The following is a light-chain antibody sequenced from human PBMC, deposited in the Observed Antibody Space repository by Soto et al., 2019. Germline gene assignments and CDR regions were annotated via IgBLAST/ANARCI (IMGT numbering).Light chain of an antibody. CDR1: QSISTY. CDR3: QQYHSSPTWT. J-gene: IGKJ1*01. CDR2: GAS. V-gene: IGKV1-39*01. Sequence: DIQMTQSPSSLSASVGDRVTITCRASQSISTYLSWYQQKPGKVPKHLIYGASSLQTGVPSRFSGSGSGTEFIFTISSLQPADFATYYCQQYHSSPTWTCGQGTKVEIK.